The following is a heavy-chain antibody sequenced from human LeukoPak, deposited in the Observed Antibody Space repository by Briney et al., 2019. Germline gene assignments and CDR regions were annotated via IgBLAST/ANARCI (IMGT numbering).Heavy chain of an antibody. CDR1: GVSISSYS. CDR2: IYYSGNT. V-gene: IGHV4-59*01. CDR3: ARVSFGSGSYYHDY. D-gene: IGHD3-10*01. J-gene: IGHJ4*02. Sequence: SETLSLTCTVSGVSISSYSWSWIRQPPGKGLEWIGYIYYSGNTNYSPSLKSRVTISVETSKNQLSLKVSSVTAADTAVYYCARVSFGSGSYYHDYWGQGTLVTVSS.